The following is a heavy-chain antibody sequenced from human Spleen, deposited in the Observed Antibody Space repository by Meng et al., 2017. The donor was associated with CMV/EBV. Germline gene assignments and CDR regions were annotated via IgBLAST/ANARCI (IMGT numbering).Heavy chain of an antibody. CDR1: GFTVSSNY. CDR2: IYSGGST. D-gene: IGHD2-8*02. CDR3: ARNPSHTGWFDP. Sequence: GESLKISCAASGFTVSSNYMSWVRQAPGKGLEWVSVIYSGGSTYYADSVKGRFTISRDNSKNTLYLQMNSLRAEDTAVYYCARNPSHTGWFDPWGQGTLVTVSS. J-gene: IGHJ5*02. V-gene: IGHV3-53*01.